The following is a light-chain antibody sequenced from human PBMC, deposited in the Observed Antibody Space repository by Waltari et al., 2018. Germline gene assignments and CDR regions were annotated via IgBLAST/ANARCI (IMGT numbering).Light chain of an antibody. J-gene: IGLJ3*02. Sequence: QSALTQPASVSGSPGQSITISCTGTSSDVGGYNYVSWYQRHPGKAPQLLLYEVTNRPSGVSNRFSGSESANTASLTISGLRAEDEADYYCSSYTTSSTLVFGGGTKLTVL. CDR1: SSDVGGYNY. CDR2: EVT. CDR3: SSYTTSSTLV. V-gene: IGLV2-14*01.